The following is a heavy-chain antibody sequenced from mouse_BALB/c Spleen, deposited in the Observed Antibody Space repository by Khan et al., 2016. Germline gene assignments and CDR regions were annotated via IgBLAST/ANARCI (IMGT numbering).Heavy chain of an antibody. V-gene: IGHV3-2*02. D-gene: IGHD1-2*01. Sequence: EVQLQESGPGLVKPSQSLSLTCTVTGYSITSDYAWNWIRQFPGNKLEWMGYISYSGSTSYNPSLKSRISITRDTSKNQFFLQLNSVTTEDTATYCCVRWGTATGDYFDYWGQGTTLTVSS. CDR2: ISYSGST. J-gene: IGHJ2*01. CDR3: VRWGTATGDYFDY. CDR1: GYSITSDYA.